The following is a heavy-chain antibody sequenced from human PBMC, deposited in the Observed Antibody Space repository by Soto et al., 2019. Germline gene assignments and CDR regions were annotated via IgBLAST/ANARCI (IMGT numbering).Heavy chain of an antibody. J-gene: IGHJ4*02. CDR1: GYTFTSYA. CDR3: AGEGEGCWNYDY. Sequence: QVQLVQSGAEVKKPGASVKVSCKASGYTFTSYAMHWVRQAPGQRLEWMGWINAGNGNTKYSQKFQGRVTITRDTSASTAYMELSSLRSEDTAVYYCAGEGEGCWNYDYWGQGTLVTVSS. D-gene: IGHD1-7*01. V-gene: IGHV1-3*01. CDR2: INAGNGNT.